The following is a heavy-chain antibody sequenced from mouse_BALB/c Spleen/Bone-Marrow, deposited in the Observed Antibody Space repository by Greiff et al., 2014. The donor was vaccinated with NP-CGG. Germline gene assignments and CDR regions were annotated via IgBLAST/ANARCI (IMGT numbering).Heavy chain of an antibody. CDR3: ARNHRGYYFDY. Sequence: QVHVKQSGPGLAQPSQSLSITCTVSGFSLTTYGVHWVRQSPGKGLEWLGMIWTGGSTDYNAAFISRLNISKDNSKSQVFFEMNSLQTNDTAIYYCARNHRGYYFDYWGQGTTLTVSS. CDR1: GFSLTTYG. D-gene: IGHD3-1*01. V-gene: IGHV2-2*02. CDR2: IWTGGST. J-gene: IGHJ2*01.